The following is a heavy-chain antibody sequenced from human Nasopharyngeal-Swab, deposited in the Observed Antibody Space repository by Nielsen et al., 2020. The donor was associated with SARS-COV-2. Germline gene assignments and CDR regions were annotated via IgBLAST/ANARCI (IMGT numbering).Heavy chain of an antibody. Sequence: VGKAPGQRLEWMGWINAGNGNTKYSQKFQGRVTITRDTSASTAYMDLSSLRSEDTAVYYCARDGYYDYVWGSSTSYFDYWGQGTLVTVSS. D-gene: IGHD3-16*01. J-gene: IGHJ4*02. CDR3: ARDGYYDYVWGSSTSYFDY. CDR2: INAGNGNT. V-gene: IGHV1-3*01.